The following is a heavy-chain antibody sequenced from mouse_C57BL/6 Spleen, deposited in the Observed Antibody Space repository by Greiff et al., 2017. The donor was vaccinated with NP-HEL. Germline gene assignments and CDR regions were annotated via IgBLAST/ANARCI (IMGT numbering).Heavy chain of an antibody. V-gene: IGHV1-50*01. J-gene: IGHJ3*01. CDR3: ARPCVQGAWFAY. Sequence: QVQLQQPGAELVKPGASVKLSCKASGYTFTSYWMQWVKQRPGQGLEWIGEIDPSDSYTNYNQKFKGKATLTVDTSSSTAYMQLSSLTSEDSAVYYCARPCVQGAWFAYWGQGTLVTVSA. CDR1: GYTFTSYW. CDR2: IDPSDSYT.